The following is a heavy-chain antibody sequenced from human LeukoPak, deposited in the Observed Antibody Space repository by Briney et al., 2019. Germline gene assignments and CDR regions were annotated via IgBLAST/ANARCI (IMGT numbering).Heavy chain of an antibody. CDR1: GYTFTSYA. V-gene: IGHV7-4-1*02. D-gene: IGHD6-13*01. CDR2: INTNTGNP. J-gene: IGHJ4*02. CDR3: ARDGSSWYPYSDY. Sequence: ASVKVSCKASGYTFTSYAMNWERQAPGRGLEWMGWINTNTGNPTYAQGFTGRFVFSLDTSVSTAYLQISSLKAEDTAVYYCARDGSSWYPYSDYWGQGTLVTVSS.